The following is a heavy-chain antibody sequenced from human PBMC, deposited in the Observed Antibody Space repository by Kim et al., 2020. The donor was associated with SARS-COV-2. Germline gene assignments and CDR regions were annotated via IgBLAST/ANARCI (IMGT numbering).Heavy chain of an antibody. V-gene: IGHV1-69*13. J-gene: IGHJ6*02. Sequence: SVKVSCKASGGTFSSYAISWVRQAPGQGLEWMGGIIPIFGTANYAQKFQGRVTITADESTSTAYMELSSLRSEDTAVYYCASIAAAGTGGRYYYYYGMDVWGQGTTVTVSS. CDR3: ASIAAAGTGGRYYYYYGMDV. CDR2: IIPIFGTA. CDR1: GGTFSSYA. D-gene: IGHD6-13*01.